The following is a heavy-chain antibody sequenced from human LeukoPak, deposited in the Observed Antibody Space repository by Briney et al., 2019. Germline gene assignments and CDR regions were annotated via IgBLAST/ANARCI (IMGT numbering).Heavy chain of an antibody. D-gene: IGHD6-13*01. Sequence: GGSLRLSCAASGFTFSSYAMSWVRQAPGKGLEWVSAISGSGGSTYYADSVKGRFTISRDNSKNTLYLQMNSLRAEDTAMYYCARDSSSWENWFDPWGQGTLVTVSS. CDR1: GFTFSSYA. J-gene: IGHJ5*02. CDR3: ARDSSSWENWFDP. V-gene: IGHV3-23*01. CDR2: ISGSGGST.